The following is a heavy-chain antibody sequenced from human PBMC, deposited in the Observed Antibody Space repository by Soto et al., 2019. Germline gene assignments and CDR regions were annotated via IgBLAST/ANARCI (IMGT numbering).Heavy chain of an antibody. CDR1: GGSVTNSSYY. CDR3: VSQRTTVLTQDYFDY. Sequence: TSETLSLTCTVSGGSVTNSSYYWGWIRQSPGKGLEWIGSVYYRGRSYSKSSVKSRVTISVDTSKNQFSLNFNSVTASDTALYYCVSQRTTVLTQDYFDYWGPGVLVTVSS. J-gene: IGHJ4*02. CDR2: VYYRGRS. D-gene: IGHD4-17*01. V-gene: IGHV4-39*01.